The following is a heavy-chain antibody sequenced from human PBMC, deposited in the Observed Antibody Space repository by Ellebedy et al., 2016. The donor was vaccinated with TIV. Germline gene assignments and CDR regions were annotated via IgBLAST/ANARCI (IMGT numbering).Heavy chain of an antibody. Sequence: SETLSLTXTVSGGSISSYYWSWIRQPPGKGLEWIGYIYYSGSTNCNPSLKSRVTISVDTSKNQFSLKLSSVTAADTAVYYCARVYSGYEIFDYWGQGTLVTVSS. J-gene: IGHJ4*02. D-gene: IGHD5-12*01. CDR2: IYYSGST. CDR3: ARVYSGYEIFDY. CDR1: GGSISSYY. V-gene: IGHV4-59*01.